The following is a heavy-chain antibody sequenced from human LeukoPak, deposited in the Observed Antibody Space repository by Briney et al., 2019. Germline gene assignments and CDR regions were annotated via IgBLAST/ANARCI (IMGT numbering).Heavy chain of an antibody. V-gene: IGHV1-18*01. J-gene: IGHJ6*02. Sequence: ASVKVSCKASGYTFTSYGISWVRQAPGQGLEWMGWISAYNGNTNYAQKLQGRVTMTTDTSTSTAYMELRSLRSDDTAVYYRARRIGWFGETHYGMDVWGQGTTVTVSS. CDR3: ARRIGWFGETHYGMDV. D-gene: IGHD3-10*01. CDR2: ISAYNGNT. CDR1: GYTFTSYG.